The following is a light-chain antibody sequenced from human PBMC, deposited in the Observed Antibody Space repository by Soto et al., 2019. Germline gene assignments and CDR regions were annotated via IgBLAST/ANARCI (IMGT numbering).Light chain of an antibody. V-gene: IGLV1-40*01. CDR2: GNS. J-gene: IGLJ3*02. CDR1: SSNIGAGYG. Sequence: QSVLTQPPSVSGAPGQRVTISCTGSSSNIGAGYGVHWYQQLPGTAPKLPIYGNSNRPSGVPDRFSGSKSGTSASLAITGFQAEDEADYYCQSYDSSLSGWVFGGGTKLTVL. CDR3: QSYDSSLSGWV.